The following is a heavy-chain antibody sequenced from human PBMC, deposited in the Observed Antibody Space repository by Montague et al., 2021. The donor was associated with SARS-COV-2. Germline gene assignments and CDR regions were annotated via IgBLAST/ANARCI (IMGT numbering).Heavy chain of an antibody. J-gene: IGHJ5*02. CDR3: ARATRSIVVLNWFDP. Sequence: TLSLTCTVSGGSISSGGYYWSWIRQPPGRGLEWIGSTYYSGGPYYNRSLRSRVTISVETSKNQFSLKRSSVTAADTAVYYCARATRSIVVLNWFDPWGQGTLVTVSS. CDR2: TYYSGGP. V-gene: IGHV4-31*03. CDR1: GGSISSGGYY. D-gene: IGHD3-22*01.